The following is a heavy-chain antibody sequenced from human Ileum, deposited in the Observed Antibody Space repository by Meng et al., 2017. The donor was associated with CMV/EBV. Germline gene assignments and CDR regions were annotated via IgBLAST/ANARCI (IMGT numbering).Heavy chain of an antibody. D-gene: IGHD5-18*01. J-gene: IGHJ6*02. Sequence: SETLSLTCAVYGGSFSGYYWSWSRQPPGKGLEWIGEINHSGSTNYNPSLKSRVTISVDTSKNQFSLKLSSVTAADTAVYYCARGGTLLDSYEYYYYYGMDVWGQGTTVTVSS. CDR3: ARGGTLLDSYEYYYYYGMDV. V-gene: IGHV4-34*01. CDR1: GGSFSGYY. CDR2: INHSGST.